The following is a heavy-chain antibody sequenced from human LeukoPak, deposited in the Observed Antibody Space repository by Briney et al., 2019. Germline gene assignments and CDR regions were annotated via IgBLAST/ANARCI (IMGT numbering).Heavy chain of an antibody. CDR1: GFTFSSYG. CDR2: IRYDGSNK. D-gene: IGHD3-22*01. V-gene: IGHV3-30*02. Sequence: GGALRLSCAASGFTFSSYGRHWVRQAPGTGLEWVAFIRYDGSNKYYADSVKGRFTISRDNSKNTLYLQMNSLRAEDTAVYYCAKDGYDSSGYFFDYWGQGTLVTVSS. CDR3: AKDGYDSSGYFFDY. J-gene: IGHJ4*02.